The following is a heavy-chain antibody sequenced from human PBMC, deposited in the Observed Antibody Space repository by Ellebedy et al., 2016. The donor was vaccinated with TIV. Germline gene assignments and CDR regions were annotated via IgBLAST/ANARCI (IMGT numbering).Heavy chain of an antibody. CDR2: MNLNTGFT. J-gene: IGHJ4*02. CDR1: GYTSTTYD. D-gene: IGHD6-19*01. Sequence: AASVKVSCKASGYTSTTYDINWVRQASGQGLEWMGWMNLNTGFTGCAQKFQGRVTLTRDTSTKTVYMEMRRLRSDDTAVYYCVSRKQDAGYLNGWSRGLDWGQGTLITVSS. CDR3: VSRKQDAGYLNGWSRGLD. V-gene: IGHV1-8*01.